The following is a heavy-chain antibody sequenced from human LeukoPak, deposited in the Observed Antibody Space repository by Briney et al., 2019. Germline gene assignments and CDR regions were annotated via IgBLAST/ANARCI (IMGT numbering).Heavy chain of an antibody. Sequence: PGGSLRLSCAASGFTFDDYAMHWVRQAPGKGLEWVSLISGDGGSTYYADSVKGRFTISRDDSKNSLYLQMNSLRTEDTALHYCAKDIVKDYDILTGYYPFDYWGQGTLVTVSS. D-gene: IGHD3-9*01. J-gene: IGHJ4*02. CDR1: GFTFDDYA. V-gene: IGHV3-43*02. CDR3: AKDIVKDYDILTGYYPFDY. CDR2: ISGDGGST.